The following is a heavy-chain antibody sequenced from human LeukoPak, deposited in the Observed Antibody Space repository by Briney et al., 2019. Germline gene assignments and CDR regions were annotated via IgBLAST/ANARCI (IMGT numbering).Heavy chain of an antibody. V-gene: IGHV1-8*01. CDR3: ARGPNKSDGGNSGSAWFDP. Sequence: ASVKVSREASVYTFTSYDINWVRHAPGQGLEWMGWMNPNSGNTGSTQKFQGRVTMTRNTSISTAYMELSSLRSEDTAVYYCARGPNKSDGGNSGSAWFDPWGQGTLVTVSS. D-gene: IGHD4-23*01. CDR1: VYTFTSYD. CDR2: MNPNSGNT. J-gene: IGHJ5*02.